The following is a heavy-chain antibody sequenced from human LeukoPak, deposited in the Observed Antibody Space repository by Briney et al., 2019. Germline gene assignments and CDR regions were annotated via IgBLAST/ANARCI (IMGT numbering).Heavy chain of an antibody. CDR3: ARAHQPLWFGDLRVYSMDV. V-gene: IGHV1-3*01. J-gene: IGHJ6*04. D-gene: IGHD3-10*01. CDR1: GYTFTNYA. CDR2: INAANSNT. Sequence: GASVKVSFKASGYTFTNYAIHWVRQAPGQRVEWMGWINAANSNTKYSEQFPGRVTITRDTSASTAYMEMSSLKSEDTVVYYCARAHQPLWFGDLRVYSMDVWGKGTTVTVSS.